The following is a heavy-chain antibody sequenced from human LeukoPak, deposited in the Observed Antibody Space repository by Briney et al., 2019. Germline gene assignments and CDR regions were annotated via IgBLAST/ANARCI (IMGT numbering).Heavy chain of an antibody. J-gene: IGHJ6*02. CDR3: AREDPQTTVPEGMDI. CDR1: GGSISHYY. Sequence: SETLSLTCTVSGGSISHYYWSWIRQSPGKGLEWIGYIYYSGTTNYNPSLKSRVTISVDTSRNQFSLQLRSVTAADTAVYYCAREDPQTTVPEGMDIWGQGTTVIVSS. V-gene: IGHV4-59*01. D-gene: IGHD4-17*01. CDR2: IYYSGTT.